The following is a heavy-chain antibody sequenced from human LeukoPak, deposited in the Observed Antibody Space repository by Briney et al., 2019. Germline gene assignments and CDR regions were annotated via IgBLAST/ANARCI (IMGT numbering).Heavy chain of an antibody. J-gene: IGHJ5*02. CDR1: GFTFSSYS. CDR3: ARDLKVGYYDSSGP. Sequence: KAGGSLRLSCAASGFTFSSYSMNWVRQAPGKGLEWVSSISSSSYIYYADSVKGRFTISRDNAKNSLYLQMNSLRAEDTAVYYCARDLKVGYYDSSGPWCQGTLVTVSS. D-gene: IGHD3-22*01. V-gene: IGHV3-21*01. CDR2: ISSSSYI.